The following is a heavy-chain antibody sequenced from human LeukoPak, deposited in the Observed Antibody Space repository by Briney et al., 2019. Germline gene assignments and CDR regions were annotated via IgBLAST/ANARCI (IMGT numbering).Heavy chain of an antibody. CDR3: ARGGYCSSTSCYGYYYYGMDV. Sequence: ASVKVSCKASGYTFTGYYMHWVRQAPGQGLEWMGWINPNSGGTNYAQKFQGRVTMARDTSISTAYMELRSLRSDDTAVYFCARGGYCSSTSCYGYYYYGMDVWGQGTTVTVSS. CDR1: GYTFTGYY. J-gene: IGHJ6*02. CDR2: INPNSGGT. D-gene: IGHD2-2*03. V-gene: IGHV1-2*02.